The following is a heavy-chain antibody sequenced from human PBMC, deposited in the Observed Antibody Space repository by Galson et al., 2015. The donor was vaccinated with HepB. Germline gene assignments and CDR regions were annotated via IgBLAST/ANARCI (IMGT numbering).Heavy chain of an antibody. CDR1: GFTFSGSA. J-gene: IGHJ6*02. Sequence: GSLRLSCAASGFTFSGSAMHWVRQASGKGLEWVGRIRSKANSYATAYAASVKGRFTISRDDSKNTAYLQMNSLKTEDTAVYYCTSAGYDADYYYYGMDVWGQGTTVTVSS. D-gene: IGHD3-3*01. CDR2: IRSKANSYAT. CDR3: TSAGYDADYYYYGMDV. V-gene: IGHV3-73*01.